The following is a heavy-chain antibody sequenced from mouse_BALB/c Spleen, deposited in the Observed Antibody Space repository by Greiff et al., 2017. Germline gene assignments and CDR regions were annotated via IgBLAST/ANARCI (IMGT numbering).Heavy chain of an antibody. Sequence: EVKLLESGGGLVQPGGSLKLSCAASGFDFSRYWMSWVRQAPGKGLEWIGEINPDSSTINYTPSLKDKFIISRDNAKNPLYLQMSKVRSEDTALYYCAREGSKGFYYYAMDYWGQGTSVTVSS. CDR2: INPDSSTI. D-gene: IGHD1-3*01. V-gene: IGHV4-1*02. CDR1: GFDFSRYW. J-gene: IGHJ4*01. CDR3: AREGSKGFYYYAMDY.